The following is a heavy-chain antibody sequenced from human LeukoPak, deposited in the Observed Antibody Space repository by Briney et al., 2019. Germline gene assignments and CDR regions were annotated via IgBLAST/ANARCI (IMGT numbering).Heavy chain of an antibody. J-gene: IGHJ4*02. CDR1: GGSFSGYY. CDR2: INHSGST. D-gene: IGHD6-19*01. Sequence: SETLSLTCAVYGGSFSGYYWSWIRQPPGKGLEWIGEINHSGSTNYNPSLKSRVTISVDTSKNQFSLKLSSVTAADTAVYYCARGPAPEHSSGPYDYWGQRTLVTVSS. CDR3: ARGPAPEHSSGPYDY. V-gene: IGHV4-34*01.